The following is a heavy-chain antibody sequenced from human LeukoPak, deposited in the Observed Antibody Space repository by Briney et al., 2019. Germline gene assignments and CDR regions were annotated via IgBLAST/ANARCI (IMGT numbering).Heavy chain of an antibody. J-gene: IGHJ4*02. CDR3: ASHEYYRGWSGYMY. CDR2: IRSDGSNK. CDR1: GFSFSTYG. V-gene: IGHV3-30*02. Sequence: GGSLRLSCTASGFSFSTYGMHWVRQTPGKGLEWVAFIRSDGSNKYYADSVKGRFTISRDNAKNSLYLQMNSLRAEDTAVYYCASHEYYRGWSGYMYWGQGTLVTVSS. D-gene: IGHD3-3*01.